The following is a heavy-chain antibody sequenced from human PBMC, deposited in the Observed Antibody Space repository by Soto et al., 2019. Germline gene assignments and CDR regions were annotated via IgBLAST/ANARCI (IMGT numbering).Heavy chain of an antibody. CDR2: IIPIFGTT. V-gene: IGHV1-69*15. D-gene: IGHD6-13*01. Sequence: QVQLVQSGAELKKPGSSVKVSCQASGGTFSNYAISGVRQAPGQGLEWMGKIIPIFGTTNYAQNFRGRVTITADEYTTTAYMELSSLRSDDTALYYCARELPPAPGSFREDALDIWGQGTMITVSS. CDR3: ARELPPAPGSFREDALDI. CDR1: GGTFSNYA. J-gene: IGHJ3*02.